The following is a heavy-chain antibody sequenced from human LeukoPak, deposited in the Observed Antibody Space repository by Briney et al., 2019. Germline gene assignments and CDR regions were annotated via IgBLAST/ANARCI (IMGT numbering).Heavy chain of an antibody. CDR3: ASSGGNSGIWDYYYYYYMDV. J-gene: IGHJ6*03. Sequence: ASVKVSCKASGYTFTSDYMHWVRQAPGQGREWMGIINPSGGSTSYAQKFQGRVTMTRDMSTSTVYMELSSLRSEDTAVYYCASSGGNSGIWDYYYYYYMDVWGKGTTVTVSS. CDR1: GYTFTSDY. D-gene: IGHD4-23*01. V-gene: IGHV1-46*01. CDR2: INPSGGST.